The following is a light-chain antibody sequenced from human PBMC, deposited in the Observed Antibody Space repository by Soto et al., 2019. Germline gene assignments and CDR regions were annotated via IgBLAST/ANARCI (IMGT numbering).Light chain of an antibody. CDR1: SSNVGGYNY. Sequence: QSALAQPPSASASPGQAVAISCPGTSSNVGGYNYVSWYQQHPGKAPKLMIYADTLRPSGVPDRFSGSKSGNTASLTVSGPQADDEADYYCSSDAGSNKYVFGSGTKVTVL. J-gene: IGLJ1*01. V-gene: IGLV2-8*01. CDR2: ADT. CDR3: SSDAGSNKYV.